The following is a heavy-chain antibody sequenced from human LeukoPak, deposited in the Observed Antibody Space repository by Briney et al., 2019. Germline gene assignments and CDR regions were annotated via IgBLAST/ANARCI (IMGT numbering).Heavy chain of an antibody. J-gene: IGHJ4*02. CDR2: IIPIFGTA. CDR1: GGTFSSYA. V-gene: IGHV1-69*13. CDR3: ARDPRGSYCGGDCYSRSEGGFDY. Sequence: SVKVSCKASGGTFSSYAISWVRQAPGQGLEWMGGIIPIFGTANYAQKFQGRVTIAADESTSTAYMELSSLRSEDTAVYYCARDPRGSYCGGDCYSRSEGGFDYWGQGTLVTVSS. D-gene: IGHD2-21*02.